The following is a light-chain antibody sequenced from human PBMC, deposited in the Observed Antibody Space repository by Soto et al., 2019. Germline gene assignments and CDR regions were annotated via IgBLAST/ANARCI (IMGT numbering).Light chain of an antibody. Sequence: QSALTQPASVCGSPGQSITISCTGTSSDVGGYNYVAWYQQHPGNAPKLMIYNVSNRPSGVSNRFSGSKSSNTASLTISGLQAEDEADYYCSSYTSSIPYVVGTGTKLTVL. J-gene: IGLJ1*01. CDR1: SSDVGGYNY. CDR2: NVS. V-gene: IGLV2-14*01. CDR3: SSYTSSIPYV.